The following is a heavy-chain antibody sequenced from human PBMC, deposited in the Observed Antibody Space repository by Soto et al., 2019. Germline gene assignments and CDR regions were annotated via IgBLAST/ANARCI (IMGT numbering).Heavy chain of an antibody. D-gene: IGHD3-3*01. J-gene: IGHJ4*02. CDR3: ARNYDLLTHPDY. CDR2: ISSSSSYI. V-gene: IGHV3-21*01. Sequence: EVQLVESGGGLVKPGGSLRLSYAASGFTFSSYSMKWVRQAPGKGLEWVSSISSSSSYIYYADSVKGRFTISRDNAKNSLYLQMNSLRAEDTAVYYCARNYDLLTHPDYWGQGTLVTVSS. CDR1: GFTFSSYS.